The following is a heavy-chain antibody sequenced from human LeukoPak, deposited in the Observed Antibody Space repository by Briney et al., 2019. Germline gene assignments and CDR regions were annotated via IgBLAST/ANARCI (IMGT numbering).Heavy chain of an antibody. V-gene: IGHV4-59*01. CDR1: GGSISSYY. CDR3: ARVASSSWYQPSYFDY. CDR2: IYYSGST. Sequence: SGTLSLTCTVSGGSISSYYWSWIRQPPGKGLEWIGYIYYSGSTNYNPSLKSRVTISVDTSKNQFSLKLSSVTAANTAVYYCARVASSSWYQPSYFDYWGQGTLVTVSS. J-gene: IGHJ4*02. D-gene: IGHD6-13*01.